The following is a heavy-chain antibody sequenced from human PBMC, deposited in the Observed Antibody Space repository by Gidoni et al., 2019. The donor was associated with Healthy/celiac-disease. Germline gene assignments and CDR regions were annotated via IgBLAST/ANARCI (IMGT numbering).Heavy chain of an antibody. D-gene: IGHD3-3*01. CDR2: ISGSGGST. CDR1: GFTFSSYA. CDR3: AKPASSVTIFGVENWFDP. J-gene: IGHJ5*02. V-gene: IGHV3-23*01. Sequence: EVQLLESGGGLVQPGGSLRLSFAASGFTFSSYAMSWVRQAPGKGLGWVSAISGSGGSTYYADSVKGRFTISRDNSKNTLYLQMNSLRAEDTAVYYCAKPASSVTIFGVENWFDPWGQGTLVTVSS.